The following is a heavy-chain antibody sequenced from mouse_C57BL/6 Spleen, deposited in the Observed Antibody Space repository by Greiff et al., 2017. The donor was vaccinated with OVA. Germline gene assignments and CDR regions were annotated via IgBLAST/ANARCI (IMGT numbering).Heavy chain of an antibody. J-gene: IGHJ4*01. Sequence: QVQLQQPGAELVKPGASVKLSCKASGYTFTSYWMQWVKQRPGQGLEWIGEIDPSDSYTNYNQKFKGKATLTVDTSPSTAYMQLSSLTSEDSAVYYCARSGAMDYWGQGTSVTVSS. D-gene: IGHD3-1*01. CDR1: GYTFTSYW. CDR3: ARSGAMDY. CDR2: IDPSDSYT. V-gene: IGHV1-50*01.